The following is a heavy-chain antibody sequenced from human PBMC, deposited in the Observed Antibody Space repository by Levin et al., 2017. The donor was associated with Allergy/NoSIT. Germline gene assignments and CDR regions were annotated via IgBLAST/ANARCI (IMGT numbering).Heavy chain of an antibody. D-gene: IGHD1-26*01. J-gene: IGHJ4*02. V-gene: IGHV3-23*01. CDR1: GFTFSGYA. CDR2: LSGSGATT. Sequence: GGSLRLSCAASGFTFSGYAMGWVRQTPGKGLEWVSSLSGSGATTHYADSVRGRFTISRANSRNTLSLQMNSLRAEDTAVYYCASSARGYSGSYFNYWGQGTLVTVSS. CDR3: ASSARGYSGSYFNY.